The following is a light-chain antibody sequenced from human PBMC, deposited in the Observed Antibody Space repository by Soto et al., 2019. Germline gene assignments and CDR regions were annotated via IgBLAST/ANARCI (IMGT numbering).Light chain of an antibody. CDR2: GAS. V-gene: IGKV3-15*01. CDR3: QQSNNRPWP. J-gene: IGKJ1*01. CDR1: QSISYP. Sequence: EMVMARSQATLSVAPGRKTTLSCRASQSISYPXAWYQQKPVQAPRLLIDGASTRAPGCPARFSGSGSGTDFTLTISSLHSEDFEVYYCQQSNNRPWPFGQGTKVAIK.